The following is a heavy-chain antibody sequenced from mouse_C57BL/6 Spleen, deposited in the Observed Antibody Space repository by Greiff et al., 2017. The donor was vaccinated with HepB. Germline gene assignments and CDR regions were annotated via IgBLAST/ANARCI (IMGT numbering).Heavy chain of an antibody. Sequence: EVMLVESGGDLVKPGGSLKLSCAASGFTFSSYGMSWVRQTPDKRLEWVATISSGGSYTYYPDSVKGRFTISRDNAKNTLYLQMSSLKSEDTAMYYCARQDYYGSSYGFDYWGQGTTLTVSS. D-gene: IGHD1-1*01. CDR1: GFTFSSYG. CDR2: ISSGGSYT. CDR3: ARQDYYGSSYGFDY. J-gene: IGHJ2*01. V-gene: IGHV5-6*02.